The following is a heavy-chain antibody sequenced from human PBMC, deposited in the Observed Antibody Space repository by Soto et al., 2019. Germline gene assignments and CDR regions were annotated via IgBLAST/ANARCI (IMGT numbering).Heavy chain of an antibody. V-gene: IGHV2-5*02. CDR3: AHSLYCSGGSCSPLFDP. Sequence: QITLKESGPTLVKPTQTLTLTCTFSGFSLSTSGVGVGWIRQPPGKALEWLALIYWDDDKRYSPSLKSRLTITKDTSKKQVVLTMTNMDPVDTATYYCAHSLYCSGGSCSPLFDPWGQGTLVTVSS. D-gene: IGHD2-15*01. CDR1: GFSLSTSGVG. CDR2: IYWDDDK. J-gene: IGHJ5*02.